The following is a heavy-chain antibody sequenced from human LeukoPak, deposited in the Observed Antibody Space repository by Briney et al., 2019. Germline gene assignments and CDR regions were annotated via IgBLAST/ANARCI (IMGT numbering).Heavy chain of an antibody. CDR2: IYYSGST. CDR1: GGSIGSGDCF. V-gene: IGHV4-30-4*01. Sequence: PSETLSLTCTVSGGSIGSGDCFWSWIRQPPGTGLEWIGFIYYSGSTYYNPSLKSRVTISVDTSKNLFSLKLSSVTAADTAVYYCARASTGDRPRRYFNSWGQGTLSPSPQ. CDR3: ARASTGDRPRRYFNS. J-gene: IGHJ4*02. D-gene: IGHD7-27*01.